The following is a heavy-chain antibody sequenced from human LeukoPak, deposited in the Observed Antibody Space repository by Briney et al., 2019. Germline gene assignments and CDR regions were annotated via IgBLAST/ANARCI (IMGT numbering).Heavy chain of an antibody. CDR2: INPSGGST. D-gene: IGHD2-2*01. J-gene: IGHJ4*02. V-gene: IGHV1-46*01. CDR3: ARPNHCSSTSCYAFPLGY. CDR1: GYTFTSYH. Sequence: ASVKVSCTASGYTFTSYHMHWVRQAPGQGLEWMGIINPSGGSTSYAQKFQGRVTMTRDTSTSTVYMELSSLRSEDTAVYYCARPNHCSSTSCYAFPLGYWGQGTLVTVSS.